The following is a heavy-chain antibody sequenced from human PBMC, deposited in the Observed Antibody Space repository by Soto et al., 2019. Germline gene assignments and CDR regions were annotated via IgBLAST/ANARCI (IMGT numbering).Heavy chain of an antibody. CDR1: GFTFSNSW. J-gene: IGHJ4*02. V-gene: IGHV3-74*01. D-gene: IGHD1-1*01. CDR2: VKSDGSST. CDR3: ARDNWNSY. Sequence: EVQLVESGGGLVQPGGSLRLSFAAPGFTFSNSWMHWVRQGPGKGLVWVARVKSDGSSTSYADSVKGRFTISRDNAKNTLYLQMNSLRVEDTAVYYCARDNWNSYWGQGTLVTVSS.